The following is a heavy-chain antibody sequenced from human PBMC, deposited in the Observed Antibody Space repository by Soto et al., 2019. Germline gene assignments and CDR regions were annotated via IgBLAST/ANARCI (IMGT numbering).Heavy chain of an antibody. CDR3: AHPSVGSGFGKWYYIDY. Sequence: QITLKESGPTLVKPTQTLTLTCTFSGFSLSTSGVGVGWIRQPPGKALEWLALISWDDDKRYSPSLKSRLTITGDSSKNQVVLTMTNMDPVDTATYYCAHPSVGSGFGKWYYIDYWGQGTLVTVSS. CDR1: GFSLSTSGVG. J-gene: IGHJ4*02. CDR2: ISWDDDK. D-gene: IGHD3-10*01. V-gene: IGHV2-5*02.